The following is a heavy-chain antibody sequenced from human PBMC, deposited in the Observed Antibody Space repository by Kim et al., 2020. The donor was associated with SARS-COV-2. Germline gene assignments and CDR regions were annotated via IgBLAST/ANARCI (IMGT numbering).Heavy chain of an antibody. CDR2: IYYTGTT. V-gene: IGHV4-39*01. CDR1: GGSISANYYY. Sequence: SETLSLTCTVSGGSISANYYYWGWIRQPPGKGLEWIGSIYYTGTTSYNPTLSSRVTISLDTSRNQFSLRLGSVTTTDTAVYYCARRGDYWGLGTLVIVPS. J-gene: IGHJ4*02. CDR3: ARRGDY.